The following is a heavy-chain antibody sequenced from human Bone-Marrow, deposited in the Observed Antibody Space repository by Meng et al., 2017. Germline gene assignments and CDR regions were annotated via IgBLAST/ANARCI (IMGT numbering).Heavy chain of an antibody. V-gene: IGHV3-23*01. CDR1: GFSFSSYA. Sequence: EVQRLQPGGGLEQPGGSLRLSCPASGFSFSSYALSWVRQAPGKGLEWVSLLSGSGETTSYVDSVQGRFTISRDNSKNSVYLQMNRLRPEDTAVYYCARVKRVDGAFDNWGQGTMVTVSS. CDR2: LSGSGETT. CDR3: ARVKRVDGAFDN. J-gene: IGHJ3*02. D-gene: IGHD5-12*01.